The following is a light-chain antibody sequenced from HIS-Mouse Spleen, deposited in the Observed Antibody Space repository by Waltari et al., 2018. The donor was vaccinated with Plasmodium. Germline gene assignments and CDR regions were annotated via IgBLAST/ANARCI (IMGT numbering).Light chain of an antibody. CDR1: NIGRKS. Sequence: SYVLPQPPSVSVAPDQPARLTGGGKNIGRKSVNLYQQKPGHAPVLVVYDDSDRPSGIPERFSGSNSGNTATLTISRVEAGDEADYYCQVWDSSSDHPDVFGTGTKVTVL. V-gene: IGLV3-21*02. CDR2: DDS. CDR3: QVWDSSSDHPDV. J-gene: IGLJ1*01.